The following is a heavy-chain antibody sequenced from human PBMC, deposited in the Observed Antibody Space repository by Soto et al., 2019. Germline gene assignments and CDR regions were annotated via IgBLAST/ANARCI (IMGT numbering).Heavy chain of an antibody. J-gene: IGHJ4*02. V-gene: IGHV4-31*03. Sequence: SETLSLTCTVSGGSISSGGYYWSWIRQHPGKGLEWIGYIYYSGSTYYNPSLKSRVTISVDTSKNQFSLKLSSVTAADTAVYYCARGTTPRSSSWYYFDYWGQGTLVTVSS. D-gene: IGHD6-13*01. CDR2: IYYSGST. CDR3: ARGTTPRSSSWYYFDY. CDR1: GGSISSGGYY.